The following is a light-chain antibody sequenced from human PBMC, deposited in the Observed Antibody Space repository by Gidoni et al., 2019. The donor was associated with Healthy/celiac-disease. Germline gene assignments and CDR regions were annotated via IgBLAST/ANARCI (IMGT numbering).Light chain of an antibody. CDR1: SSDVGSYKL. J-gene: IGLJ1*01. V-gene: IGLV2-23*01. CDR2: ESS. CDR3: CSYAGSSTLRV. Sequence: QSDLTQPASVSGSCGQAATPSCTGTSSDVGSYKLVSWYQQHPGKAPKLMIYESSKRPSGVSNRFSGSNSGNTASLTISGLPAEDEADYYCCSYAGSSTLRVFGTGTKVTVL.